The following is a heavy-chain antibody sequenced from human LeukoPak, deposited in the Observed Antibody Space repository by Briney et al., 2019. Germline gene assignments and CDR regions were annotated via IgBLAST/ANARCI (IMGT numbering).Heavy chain of an antibody. Sequence: GGSLRLSCAASGFTFSSYAMSWVRQAPGKGLEWVSAISGSGGSTYYADSVKGRFTISRDNSKNTLYLQMNSLRAEDTAVYYCARLHRGFGDLYHFDYWGQGILVTVSS. D-gene: IGHD4-17*01. CDR2: ISGSGGST. CDR1: GFTFSSYA. J-gene: IGHJ4*02. CDR3: ARLHRGFGDLYHFDY. V-gene: IGHV3-23*01.